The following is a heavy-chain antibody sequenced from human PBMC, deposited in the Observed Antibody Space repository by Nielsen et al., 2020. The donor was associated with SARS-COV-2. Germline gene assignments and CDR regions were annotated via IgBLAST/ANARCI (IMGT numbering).Heavy chain of an antibody. CDR2: IYPGDSDT. J-gene: IGHJ2*01. CDR1: GYSFTSYW. Sequence: GESLKISCKGSGYSFTSYWIGWVRQMPGKGLEWMGIIYPGDSDTRYSPSLQGQVTISADKSISTAYLQWSSLKASDTAMYYCARPRLTTVVTRINGYYWYFDLWGRGTLVTVSS. CDR3: ARPRLTTVVTRINGYYWYFDL. D-gene: IGHD4-23*01. V-gene: IGHV5-51*01.